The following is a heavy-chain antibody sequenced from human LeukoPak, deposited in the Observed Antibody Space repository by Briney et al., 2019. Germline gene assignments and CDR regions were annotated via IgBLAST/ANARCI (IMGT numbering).Heavy chain of an antibody. CDR2: IYYSGST. J-gene: IGHJ6*02. CDR3: ARALGYNYGMDV. Sequence: SETLSLTCTVSGGSISSYYWSWIRQPPGKGLEWIGYIYYSGSTYYNPSLKSRVTISVDTSKNQFSLELSSVTAADTAVYYCARALGYNYGMDVWGQGTTVTVSS. D-gene: IGHD3-16*01. V-gene: IGHV4-59*12. CDR1: GGSISSYY.